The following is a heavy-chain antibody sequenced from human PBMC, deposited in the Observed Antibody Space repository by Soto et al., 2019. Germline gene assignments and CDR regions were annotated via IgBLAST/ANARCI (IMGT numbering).Heavy chain of an antibody. CDR3: ARDIVGLHY. J-gene: IGHJ4*02. CDR2: INAGNGNT. V-gene: IGHV1-3*01. D-gene: IGHD2-15*01. Sequence: QVQLGQSGAEVKKPGASVKVSCKASGYSFTIYAMHWARQAPGQRLEWMGWINAGNGNTKYSHKFQGRVTITRDTSASTAYMELSSLRSEDTAVYCSARDIVGLHYWGQGTLLSVS. CDR1: GYSFTIYA.